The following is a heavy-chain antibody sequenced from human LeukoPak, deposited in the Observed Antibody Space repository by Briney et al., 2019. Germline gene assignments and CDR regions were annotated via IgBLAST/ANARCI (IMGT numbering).Heavy chain of an antibody. Sequence: GGSLRLSCAASGFSFDDYAMHWVRQAPGKGLEWVSGINWNSGDINYADSVKGRFTISRVNARNSLYLQMDSLRAEDTALYYCAKDSSGYYNRFASWGQGTLVTVPS. J-gene: IGHJ4*02. CDR3: AKDSSGYYNRFAS. D-gene: IGHD3-22*01. V-gene: IGHV3-9*01. CDR1: GFSFDDYA. CDR2: INWNSGDI.